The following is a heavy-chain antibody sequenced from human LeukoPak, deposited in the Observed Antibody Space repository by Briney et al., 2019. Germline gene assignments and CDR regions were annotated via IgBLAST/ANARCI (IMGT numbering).Heavy chain of an antibody. D-gene: IGHD6-13*01. CDR1: GFTFSSYA. J-gene: IGHJ4*02. Sequence: GGSLRLSCAASGFTFSSYAMSWVRQAPGKGLEWVSVIYSGGSTYYADSVKGRFTISRDNSKNTLYLQMNSLRAEDTAVYYCASRRHSSSWFFDDYWGQGTLVTVSS. V-gene: IGHV3-66*01. CDR3: ASRRHSSSWFFDDY. CDR2: IYSGGST.